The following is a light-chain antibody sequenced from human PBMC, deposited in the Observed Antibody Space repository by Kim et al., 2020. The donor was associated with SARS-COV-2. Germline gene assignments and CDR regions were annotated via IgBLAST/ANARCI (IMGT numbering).Light chain of an antibody. V-gene: IGKV3-20*01. CDR1: QSVSSSY. CDR2: GAS. J-gene: IGKJ1*01. Sequence: IVLTQFPGTLSLSPGERATLSCRASQSVSSSYVAWYQQKPGQAPRLLIYGASRRATGIPDRFSGSGSGTDFTLTISRLEPEDFAVYYCQQYGSSPRAFGQGTK. CDR3: QQYGSSPRA.